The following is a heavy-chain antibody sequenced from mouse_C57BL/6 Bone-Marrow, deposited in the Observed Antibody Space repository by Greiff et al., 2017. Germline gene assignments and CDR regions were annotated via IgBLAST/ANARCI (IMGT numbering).Heavy chain of an antibody. CDR3: ARCGLLRDY. D-gene: IGHD1-1*01. V-gene: IGHV1-26*01. Sequence: VQLQQSGPELVKPGASVKISCKASGYTFTDYYMNWVKQSHGKSLEWIGDINPNNGGTSYNQKFKGKATLTVDKSSSTAYMELRSLTSEDSAVYYCARCGLLRDYWGQGTTLTVSS. J-gene: IGHJ2*01. CDR1: GYTFTDYY. CDR2: INPNNGGT.